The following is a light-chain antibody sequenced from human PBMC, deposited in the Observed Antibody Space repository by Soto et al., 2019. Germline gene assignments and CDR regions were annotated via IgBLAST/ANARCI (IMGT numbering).Light chain of an antibody. CDR1: SSDVGGYNY. Sequence: QSALTQPASVSGSPGQSITISCTGTSSDVGGYNYVSWYQQHPGKAPKLMIYEVSNRPSGVSNRFSGSESGNTASLTVAGLQAEDEADYYGSSYTSSSTVVFGGGTKLTVL. J-gene: IGLJ2*01. CDR2: EVS. CDR3: SSYTSSSTVV. V-gene: IGLV2-14*01.